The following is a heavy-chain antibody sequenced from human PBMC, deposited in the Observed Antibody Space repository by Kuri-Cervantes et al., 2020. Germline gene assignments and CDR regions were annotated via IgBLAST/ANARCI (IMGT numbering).Heavy chain of an antibody. J-gene: IGHJ3*02. CDR2: ISYDGSNK. Sequence: GESLKISCAASGFTFSSYAMHWVRQAPGKGLEWVAVISYDGSNKYYADSVKGRFTISRDNSRNTLYLQMNSLRAEDTAVYYCAKALTGATNAFDIWGQGMMVTVSS. CDR1: GFTFSSYA. D-gene: IGHD1-20*01. V-gene: IGHV3-30-3*01. CDR3: AKALTGATNAFDI.